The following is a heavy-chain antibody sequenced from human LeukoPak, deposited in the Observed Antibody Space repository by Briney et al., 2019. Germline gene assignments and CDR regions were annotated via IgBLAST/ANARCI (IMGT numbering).Heavy chain of an antibody. D-gene: IGHD3-22*01. V-gene: IGHV3-23*01. J-gene: IGHJ3*02. CDR2: ISGSGGST. Sequence: GGSLRLSCTASGFTFGDYAMSWVRQAPGKGLEWVSAISGSGGSTYYADSVKGRFTISRDNSKNTLYLQMNSLRAEDTAVYYCAKDPHSYYDSSGPTGAFDIWGQGTMVTVSS. CDR3: AKDPHSYYDSSGPTGAFDI. CDR1: GFTFGDYA.